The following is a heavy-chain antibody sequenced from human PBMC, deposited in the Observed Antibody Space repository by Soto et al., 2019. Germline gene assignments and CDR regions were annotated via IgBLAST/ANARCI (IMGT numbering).Heavy chain of an antibody. Sequence: PGGSLRLSCAASGFTFSSYGMHWVRQAPGKGLEWVAVIWYDGSNKYYADSVKGRFTISRDNSKNTLYLQMNSLRAEDTAVYYCASWPGSYYGPVYYYGMDVWGQGTTVTVSS. CDR2: IWYDGSNK. CDR3: ASWPGSYYGPVYYYGMDV. V-gene: IGHV3-33*01. D-gene: IGHD1-26*01. CDR1: GFTFSSYG. J-gene: IGHJ6*02.